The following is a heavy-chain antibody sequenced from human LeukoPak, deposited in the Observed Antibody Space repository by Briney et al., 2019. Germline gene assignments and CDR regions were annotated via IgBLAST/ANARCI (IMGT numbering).Heavy chain of an antibody. Sequence: GGSLRLSCAASGFTFYDYAMHWVRHAPGKGLEWVSGISWNSGSIGYADSVKGRFTISRDNAKNSLYLQMNSLRAEDTSLYYCAKDRVEGSSCYSFDYGGQGTLVAVSS. CDR3: AKDRVEGSSCYSFDY. J-gene: IGHJ4*02. D-gene: IGHD6-13*01. CDR1: GFTFYDYA. CDR2: ISWNSGSI. V-gene: IGHV3-9*01.